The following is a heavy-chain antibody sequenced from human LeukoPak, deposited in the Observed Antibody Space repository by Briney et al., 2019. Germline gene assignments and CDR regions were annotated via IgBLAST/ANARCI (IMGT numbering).Heavy chain of an antibody. J-gene: IGHJ4*02. CDR1: GFTFRTYW. D-gene: IGHD3-16*01. CDR2: ISSDGSDT. CDR3: ARDGGGYGPTSHEN. Sequence: GGSLRLSCAASGFTFRTYWMHWVRQVPGRGLVWVSRISSDGSDTIYADSVKGRFTISRDNAKNTLYLQMNSLRAEDTAVYYCARDGGGYGPTSHENWGQGTLVTVSS. V-gene: IGHV3-74*01.